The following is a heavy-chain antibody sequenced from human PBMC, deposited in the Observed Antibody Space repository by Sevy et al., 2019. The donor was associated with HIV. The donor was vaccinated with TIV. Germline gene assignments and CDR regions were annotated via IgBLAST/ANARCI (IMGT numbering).Heavy chain of an antibody. J-gene: IGHJ4*02. CDR1: GGTFSSYA. CDR3: ARSRDTAMGGYYFDY. D-gene: IGHD5-18*01. V-gene: IGHV1-69*06. CDR2: IIPIFGTA. Sequence: ASVKVSCMASGGTFSSYAISWVRQAPGQGLEWMGGIIPIFGTANYAQKFQGRVTITADKSTSTAYMELSSLRSEDTAVYYCARSRDTAMGGYYFDYWGQGTLVTVSS.